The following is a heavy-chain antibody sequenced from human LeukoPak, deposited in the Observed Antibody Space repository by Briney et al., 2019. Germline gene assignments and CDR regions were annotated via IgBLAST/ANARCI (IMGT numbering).Heavy chain of an antibody. CDR1: GVTFSGYS. V-gene: IGHV3-21*01. CDR3: ARDRRVSSGTYYFDY. CDR2: ISSSSSYI. J-gene: IGHJ4*02. Sequence: PGGSLRLSCAAPGVTFSGYSMNWVRQAPGKGLEWVSSISSSSSYIYYADSVKGRFTISRDNAKNSLYLQMNSLRAEDTAVYYCARDRRVSSGTYYFDYWGQGTLVTVSS. D-gene: IGHD6-19*01.